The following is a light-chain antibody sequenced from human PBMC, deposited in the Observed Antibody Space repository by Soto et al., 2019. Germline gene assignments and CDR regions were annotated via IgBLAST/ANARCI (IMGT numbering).Light chain of an antibody. CDR2: GAS. Sequence: EIVMTQSPATLSVSPGERATLSCRASQSVSANLAWYQQKPGQAPRLLISGASTRATGIPARFSGSGSGTEFTLTISSLQSEDFAVYYCQQYKNWPPYTFVQGTKLEIK. V-gene: IGKV3-15*01. CDR3: QQYKNWPPYT. J-gene: IGKJ2*01. CDR1: QSVSAN.